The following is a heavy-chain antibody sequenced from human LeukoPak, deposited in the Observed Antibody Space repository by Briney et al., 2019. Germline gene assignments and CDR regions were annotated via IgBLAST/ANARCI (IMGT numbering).Heavy chain of an antibody. CDR1: GFTFSSYG. Sequence: GGSLRLSCAASGFTFSSYGMHWVRQAPGKWLEWVAFIRYDGSNKYYADSVKGRFTISRDNSKNTLYLHVNSLRPEDTAVYYCARDVGGYDFFDYWGQGTLVTVSS. V-gene: IGHV3-30*02. J-gene: IGHJ4*02. CDR3: ARDVGGYDFFDY. CDR2: IRYDGSNK. D-gene: IGHD5-12*01.